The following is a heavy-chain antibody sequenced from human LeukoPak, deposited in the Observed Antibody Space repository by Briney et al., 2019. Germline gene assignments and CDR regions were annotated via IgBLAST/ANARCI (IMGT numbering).Heavy chain of an antibody. CDR2: IYTSGST. CDR1: GGSVSSGDYY. CDR3: ARGGELLNY. D-gene: IGHD1-7*01. J-gene: IGHJ4*02. V-gene: IGHV4-61*02. Sequence: PSETLSLTCTVSGGSVSSGDYYWSWIRQPAGKGLGWIGRIYTSGSTSYSPSLKSRVTISLDTSKNQFSLRLSSVTAADTAVYYCARGGELLNYLGQGTLVTVSS.